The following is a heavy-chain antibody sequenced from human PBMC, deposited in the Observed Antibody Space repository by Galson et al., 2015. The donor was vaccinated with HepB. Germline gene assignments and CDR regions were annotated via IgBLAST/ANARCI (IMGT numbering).Heavy chain of an antibody. CDR1: GFTFSSYG. Sequence: SGAEVKKPGESLRLSCAASGFTFSSYGMHWVRQAPGKGLGWVAVIWYDRSHKYYADSVKGRFTISRDNSKNTLYLQMNSLRAEDTAVYYCAKLSGWSTAEYFDYWGQGTLSPSPQ. V-gene: IGHV3-30*02. D-gene: IGHD6-19*01. CDR3: AKLSGWSTAEYFDY. CDR2: IWYDRSHK. J-gene: IGHJ4*02.